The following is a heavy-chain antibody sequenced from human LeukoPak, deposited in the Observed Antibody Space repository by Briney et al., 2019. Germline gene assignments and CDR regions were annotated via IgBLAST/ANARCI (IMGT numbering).Heavy chain of an antibody. CDR1: GFTFSSYA. Sequence: PGGSLRLSCAASGFTFSSYAMSWVRQAPGKGLEWVSGISWNSGSIGYADSVKGRFTISRDNAKNSLYLQMNSLRAEDTALYYCVKPYGSGSYQSPLDYWGQGTLVTVSS. CDR3: VKPYGSGSYQSPLDY. J-gene: IGHJ4*02. V-gene: IGHV3-9*01. CDR2: ISWNSGSI. D-gene: IGHD3-10*01.